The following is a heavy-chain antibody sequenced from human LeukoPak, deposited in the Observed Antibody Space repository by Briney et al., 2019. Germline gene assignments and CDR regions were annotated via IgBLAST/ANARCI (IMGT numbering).Heavy chain of an antibody. D-gene: IGHD3-10*01. CDR1: GYTFTGYY. Sequence: GASVKVSCKASGYTFTGYYMYWVRQAPGQGLDWMGWINPKSGGTNYAQKFQGRVTMTRDTSISTAYMELRRLRSEDTAVYYCATSPRITMVRGVTIFDYWGQGTLVTVSS. J-gene: IGHJ4*02. CDR2: INPKSGGT. CDR3: ATSPRITMVRGVTIFDY. V-gene: IGHV1-2*02.